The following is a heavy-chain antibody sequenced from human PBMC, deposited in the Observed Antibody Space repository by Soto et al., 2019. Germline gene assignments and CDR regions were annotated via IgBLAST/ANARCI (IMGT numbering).Heavy chain of an antibody. V-gene: IGHV3-23*01. Sequence: EVQLLESGGGLVQPGGSLRLSCAASGFTFSSYAMSWVRQAPGKGLEWVSSISDSGDTTYYADSVKGRFTISRDNSKNTVYLQMNSLRAEDTAVYYCAKVMTGITMVRGVIVTNRHFDYWGQGTLVTVSS. CDR2: ISDSGDTT. J-gene: IGHJ4*02. D-gene: IGHD3-10*01. CDR3: AKVMTGITMVRGVIVTNRHFDY. CDR1: GFTFSSYA.